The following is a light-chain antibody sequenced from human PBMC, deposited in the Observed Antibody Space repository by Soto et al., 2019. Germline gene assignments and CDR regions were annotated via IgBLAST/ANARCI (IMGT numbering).Light chain of an antibody. Sequence: EIVLTQSPATLSVSPGERATLSCRSSRSVGVYFAWYQQKPGQAPRLLIYDASNSATGIPARFSGSGSWTDFTLTISSLQPEDSAVYYCQQRVTWPWTFGRGTKVAIK. V-gene: IGKV3-11*01. CDR3: QQRVTWPWT. J-gene: IGKJ1*01. CDR2: DAS. CDR1: RSVGVY.